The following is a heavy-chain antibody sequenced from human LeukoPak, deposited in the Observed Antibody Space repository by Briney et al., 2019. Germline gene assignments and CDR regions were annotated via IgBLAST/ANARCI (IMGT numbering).Heavy chain of an antibody. J-gene: IGHJ4*02. V-gene: IGHV4-39*07. CDR1: GGSISNTNYY. Sequence: SETLSLTCTVSGGSISNTNYYWAWIRQPPGRGLEWIGSIYYTGTTFDNPSLKSRVTLSVDTSKNQFSLRLTSVTAADTASYYCAREEYSSDWYGHDSWGQGTLVTVSS. CDR2: IYYTGTT. CDR3: AREEYSSDWYGHDS. D-gene: IGHD6-13*01.